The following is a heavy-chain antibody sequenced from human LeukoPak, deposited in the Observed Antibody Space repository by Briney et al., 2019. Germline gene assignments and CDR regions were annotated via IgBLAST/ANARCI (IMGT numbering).Heavy chain of an antibody. CDR3: AKIIAAANRPTFDY. CDR2: ISVTGNT. D-gene: IGHD6-13*01. CDR1: GFTLSNYA. J-gene: IGHJ4*02. V-gene: IGHV3-23*01. Sequence: GGSLRLSCNASGFTLSNYAMTWVRQGPRKGLEWVSAISVTGNTYHAESLKGRFTISRDNSKDTLYLQMRSLRAEDAGVYYCAKIIAAANRPTFDYWGQGTLVTVSS.